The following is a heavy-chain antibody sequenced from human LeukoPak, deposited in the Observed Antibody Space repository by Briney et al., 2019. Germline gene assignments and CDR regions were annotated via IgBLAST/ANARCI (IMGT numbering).Heavy chain of an antibody. CDR1: GGSISSYY. CDR3: ARDRASHYDSSGYYDPLNPYWYFDL. Sequence: SETLSLTCTVSGGSISSYYWSWIRQPPGKGLEWIGYIYYSGSTNYNPSLKSRVTISVDTSKNQFSLKLSSVTAADTAVYYCARDRASHYDSSGYYDPLNPYWYFDLWGRGTLVTVSS. CDR2: IYYSGST. J-gene: IGHJ2*01. V-gene: IGHV4-59*01. D-gene: IGHD3-22*01.